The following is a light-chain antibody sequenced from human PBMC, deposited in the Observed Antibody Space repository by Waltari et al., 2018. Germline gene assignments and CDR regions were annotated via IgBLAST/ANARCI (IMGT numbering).Light chain of an antibody. Sequence: QSALTQPASVSGSPGQSITISCSGTSRYLGSHKFLSWLQQHPGKVPKLMIYESSKRPSGVSNRLSGSKSDNTASLTITGLQTEDEADYYCCSYVGGITPFLVFGGGTKVTVL. CDR1: SRYLGSHKF. CDR2: ESS. CDR3: CSYVGGITPFLV. V-gene: IGLV2-23*01. J-gene: IGLJ2*01.